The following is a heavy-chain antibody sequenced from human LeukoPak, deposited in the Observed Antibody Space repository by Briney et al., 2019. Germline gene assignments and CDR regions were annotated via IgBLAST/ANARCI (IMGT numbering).Heavy chain of an antibody. Sequence: ASVKVSCKASGYTFTGYYMHWVRQAPGQGLERMGLINPNSGGTNCAQKFQGRVTMTRDTSISTAYMELSRLRSDDTAVYYCARGYCSGGSCYEIDYWGQGTLVTVSS. V-gene: IGHV1-2*06. CDR2: INPNSGGT. CDR1: GYTFTGYY. CDR3: ARGYCSGGSCYEIDY. J-gene: IGHJ4*02. D-gene: IGHD2-15*01.